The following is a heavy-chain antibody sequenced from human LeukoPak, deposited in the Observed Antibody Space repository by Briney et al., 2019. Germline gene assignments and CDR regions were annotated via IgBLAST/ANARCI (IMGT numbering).Heavy chain of an antibody. CDR2: IKKDGGEK. D-gene: IGHD3-22*01. J-gene: IGHJ4*02. Sequence: GGSLRLSCAASGFTFSSYWMSWVRQAPGKGLEWVANIKKDGGEKYYVDSVKGRFTISRDNAKNSLYLQMNSLRAEDTAVYYCAKDSHDSSGYYHGGFDYWGQGTLVTVSS. V-gene: IGHV3-7*01. CDR3: AKDSHDSSGYYHGGFDY. CDR1: GFTFSSYW.